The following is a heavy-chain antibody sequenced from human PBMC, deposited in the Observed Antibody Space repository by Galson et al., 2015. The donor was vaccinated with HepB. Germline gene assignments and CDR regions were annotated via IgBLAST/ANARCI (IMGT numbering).Heavy chain of an antibody. Sequence: SLRLSCAASGFTFSTFSTYAMSWVRQAPGKGLEWVPGINANGGNTYYADSVKGRFTISRDNSKNTLFLQMDSLRAEDTAVYYCIPYCSGGSCYLGAFDNRGQGTMVTVSS. CDR2: INANGGNT. J-gene: IGHJ3*02. CDR3: IPYCSGGSCYLGAFDN. V-gene: IGHV3-23*01. D-gene: IGHD2-15*01. CDR1: GFTFSTFSTYA.